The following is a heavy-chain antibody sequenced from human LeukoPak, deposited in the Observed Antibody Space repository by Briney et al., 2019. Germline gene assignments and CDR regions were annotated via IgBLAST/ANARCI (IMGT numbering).Heavy chain of an antibody. Sequence: GSLRLSCAASGFTFSSYAMGWVRQAPGKGLEWVSFITSASTTIYYADSVKGRFTISRDNAKNSLNLQMNSLRAEDTAVYYCARCPISGIHYVMDVWGQGTTVTVSS. J-gene: IGHJ6*02. CDR1: GFTFSSYA. CDR2: ITSASTTI. V-gene: IGHV3-48*04. CDR3: ARCPISGIHYVMDV. D-gene: IGHD1-20*01.